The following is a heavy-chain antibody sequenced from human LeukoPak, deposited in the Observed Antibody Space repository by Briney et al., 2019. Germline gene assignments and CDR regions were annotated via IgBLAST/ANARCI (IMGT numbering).Heavy chain of an antibody. V-gene: IGHV1-24*01. CDR1: GYTLTELS. Sequence: ASVKVSCKVSGYTLTELSVHWVRQAPGKGLEWMGGFDPEDGETIYAQKFQGRVTMTEDTSTDTAYMELSSLRSEDTAVYYCATANPAYGSGPKGYYYGMDVWGQGTTVTVSS. D-gene: IGHD3-10*01. CDR3: ATANPAYGSGPKGYYYGMDV. CDR2: FDPEDGET. J-gene: IGHJ6*02.